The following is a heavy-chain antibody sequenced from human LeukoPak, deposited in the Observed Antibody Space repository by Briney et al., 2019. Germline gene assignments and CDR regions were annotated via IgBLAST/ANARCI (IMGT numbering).Heavy chain of an antibody. CDR3: AKKVTGSYNNPLDY. CDR2: ISVSGGST. D-gene: IGHD3-10*01. Sequence: PGGSLRLSCAASGFTFSSYAMSWVRQAPGKGLEWVSAISVSGGSTHYADSVKGRFTISRDNSKNTLYLQMNSLTAEDTAVYYCAKKVTGSYNNPLDYWGQGTLVTVSP. CDR1: GFTFSSYA. J-gene: IGHJ4*02. V-gene: IGHV3-23*01.